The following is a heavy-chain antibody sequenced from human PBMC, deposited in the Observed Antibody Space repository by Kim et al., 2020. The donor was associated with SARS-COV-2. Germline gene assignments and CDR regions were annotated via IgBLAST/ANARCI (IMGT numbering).Heavy chain of an antibody. Sequence: SETLSLTCAVYGGSFSGYYWSWIRQPPGKGLEWIGEINHSGSTNYNPSLKSRVTISVDTSKNQFSLKLSSVTAADTAVYYCARGGGPFRRDWLDPWGQGTLVTVSS. CDR3: ARGGGPFRRDWLDP. V-gene: IGHV4-34*01. CDR1: GGSFSGYY. D-gene: IGHD3-16*01. J-gene: IGHJ5*02. CDR2: INHSGST.